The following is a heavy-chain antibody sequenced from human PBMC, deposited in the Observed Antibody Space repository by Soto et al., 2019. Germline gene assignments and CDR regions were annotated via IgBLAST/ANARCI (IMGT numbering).Heavy chain of an antibody. CDR1: VFTFSIYG. Sequence: GGSLRISCAASVFTFSIYGMTWVRQAPGKGLDLPYAISGSGGSTYYADSVKGRFTISRDNSKNTLYLQMNSLRAEDTAVYYCAKDMGYCSSTSCSHRYPYYGMDVWGQGTTVTVSS. J-gene: IGHJ6*01. V-gene: IGHV3-23*01. CDR2: ISGSGGST. CDR3: AKDMGYCSSTSCSHRYPYYGMDV. D-gene: IGHD2-2*01.